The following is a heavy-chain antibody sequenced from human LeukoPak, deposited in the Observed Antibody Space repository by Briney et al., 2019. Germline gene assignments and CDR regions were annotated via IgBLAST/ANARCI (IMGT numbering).Heavy chain of an antibody. D-gene: IGHD3-10*01. CDR2: IIPILGIA. CDR3: ARDSKALNGSGSYYGY. J-gene: IGHJ4*02. Sequence: SVKVSCKASGYTFTSYAMHWVRQAPGQRLEWMGRIIPILGIANYAQKFQGRVTITADKSTSTAYMELSSLRSEDTAVYYCARDSKALNGSGSYYGYWGQGTLATVSS. CDR1: GYTFTSYA. V-gene: IGHV1-69*04.